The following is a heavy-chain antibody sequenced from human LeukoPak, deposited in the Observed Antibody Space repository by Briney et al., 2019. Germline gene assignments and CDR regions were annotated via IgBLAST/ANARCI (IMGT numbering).Heavy chain of an antibody. J-gene: IGHJ5*02. CDR3: ATHLRAGIAAAGSPRWFAP. D-gene: IGHD6-13*01. CDR2: IYYSGST. V-gene: IGHV4-59*01. CDR1: GGSISSYY. Sequence: SETLSLTCAVSGGSISSYYWSWIRQPPGKGLEWIGYIYYSGSTNYNPSLKSRVTISVDTSKNQFSLKLSSVTAADTAVYYCATHLRAGIAAAGSPRWFAPWGQGTLVTVSS.